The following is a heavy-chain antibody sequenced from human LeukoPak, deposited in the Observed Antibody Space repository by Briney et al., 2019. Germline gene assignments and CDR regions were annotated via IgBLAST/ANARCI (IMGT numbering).Heavy chain of an antibody. J-gene: IGHJ4*02. Sequence: PGGSLRLSCAASGFTFSSYAMHWVRQAPGKGLEWVAVISYDGSNKYYADSVKGRFTISRDNSKNTLYLQMSSLRAENTAVYYCARDRDSSGYFDFDYWGQGTLVTVSS. V-gene: IGHV3-30*15. CDR2: ISYDGSNK. CDR3: ARDRDSSGYFDFDY. D-gene: IGHD3-22*01. CDR1: GFTFSSYA.